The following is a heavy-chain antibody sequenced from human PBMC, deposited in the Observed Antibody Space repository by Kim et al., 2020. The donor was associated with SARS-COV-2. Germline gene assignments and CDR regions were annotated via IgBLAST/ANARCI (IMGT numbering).Heavy chain of an antibody. Sequence: YYAKAVKGRFTNSRDISKNTLYLQMNDMRVEDTAVYYCAKDLWDYSANGHWGQGTLVTGSS. CDR3: AKDLWDYSANGH. D-gene: IGHD1-26*01. J-gene: IGHJ4*02. V-gene: IGHV3-23*01.